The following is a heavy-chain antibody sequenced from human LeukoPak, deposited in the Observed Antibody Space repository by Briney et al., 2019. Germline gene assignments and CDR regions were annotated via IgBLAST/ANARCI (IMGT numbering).Heavy chain of an antibody. CDR1: GFTFSSYS. CDR2: ISSSSSYI. D-gene: IGHD3-22*01. Sequence: GGSLRLSCAASGFTFSSYSMNWVRQAPGKGLEWVSSISSSSSYIYYADSVKGRFTISRDNAKNSLYLQMNSLGAEDTAVYYCARGRAGYYDSSGYYSNWGQGTLVTVSS. V-gene: IGHV3-21*01. J-gene: IGHJ4*02. CDR3: ARGRAGYYDSSGYYSN.